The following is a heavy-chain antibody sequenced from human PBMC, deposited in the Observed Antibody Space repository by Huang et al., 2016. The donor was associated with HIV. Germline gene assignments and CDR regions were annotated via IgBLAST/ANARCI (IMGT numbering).Heavy chain of an antibody. CDR1: GFTFSSYA. Sequence: EVQLLESGGGLVQPGGSLRLSCAASGFTFSSYAMSWVRQAPGKVLEWGSASSGRGGGTYYADSVTGRFTISRDNSKNTLYLQMNSLRAEDTAVYYCAKVSVRYCSGGSCSFDYWGQGTLVTVSS. V-gene: IGHV3-23*01. CDR3: AKVSVRYCSGGSCSFDY. J-gene: IGHJ4*02. CDR2: SSGRGGGT. D-gene: IGHD2-15*01.